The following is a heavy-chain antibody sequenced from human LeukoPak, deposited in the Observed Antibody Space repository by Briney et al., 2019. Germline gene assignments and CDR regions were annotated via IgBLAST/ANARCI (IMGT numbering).Heavy chain of an antibody. CDR2: INLDGSEK. CDR1: GFTLNSYW. D-gene: IGHD6-19*01. J-gene: IGHJ4*02. Sequence: GGSLRLSCAASGFTLNSYWMSWARQAPGKGLEGVANINLDGSEKNYVDSVRGRFSISRDNAKNSLYLQMNSVIVEDTAVYYCARDLGWFRVDYWGQGALVTVSS. V-gene: IGHV3-7*01. CDR3: ARDLGWFRVDY.